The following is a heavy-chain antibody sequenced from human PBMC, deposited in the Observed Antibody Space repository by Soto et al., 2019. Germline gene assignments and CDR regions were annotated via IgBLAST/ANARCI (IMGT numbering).Heavy chain of an antibody. CDR3: AKVVSSSGWDDRYSDL. CDR1: GSTFTSSG. CDR2: FSAYNGNT. D-gene: IGHD6-19*01. Sequence: QVQLVQSGAEVKKPGASVKVSCKASGSTFTSSGISWVRQAPGQGREWMGWFSAYNGNTNYAKKHQGRVTMTTDTSTSTAYIALRILRSDETVVDSCAKVVSSSGWDDRYSDLWGRGTLVTVSS. V-gene: IGHV1-18*01. J-gene: IGHJ2*01.